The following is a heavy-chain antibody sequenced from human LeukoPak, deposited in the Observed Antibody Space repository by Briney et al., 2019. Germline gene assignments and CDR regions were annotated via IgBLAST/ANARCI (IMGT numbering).Heavy chain of an antibody. CDR2: ISYDGSNK. D-gene: IGHD1-26*01. Sequence: GGSLRLSCAASGFTFSSYAMHWVRQAPGKGLEWVAVISYDGSNKYYADSVKGRFTISRDNSKNTLYLQMNSLRAEDTAVYYCAKDLTYSGSYYLGYWGQGTLVTVSS. V-gene: IGHV3-30-3*01. J-gene: IGHJ4*02. CDR1: GFTFSSYA. CDR3: AKDLTYSGSYYLGY.